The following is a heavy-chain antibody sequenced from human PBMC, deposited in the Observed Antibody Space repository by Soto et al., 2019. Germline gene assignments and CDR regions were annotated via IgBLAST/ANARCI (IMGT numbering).Heavy chain of an antibody. V-gene: IGHV3-23*01. D-gene: IGHD3-22*01. J-gene: IGHJ4*02. CDR2: ISGSGGST. Sequence: HPGGSLRLSCAASGFTFSTYAKSWVRQAPGKGLEWVSSISGSGGSTYYADSVKGRFTISRDNSKNTLYLQMNSLRVEDTAVYYCAKEDSSGLFDYWGQGTLVTVSS. CDR3: AKEDSSGLFDY. CDR1: GFTFSTYA.